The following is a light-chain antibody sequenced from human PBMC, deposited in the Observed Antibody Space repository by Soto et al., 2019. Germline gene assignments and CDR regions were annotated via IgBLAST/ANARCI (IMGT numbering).Light chain of an antibody. Sequence: EIVMTQSPATLSVSPGERATLSCRASQSVSSNLAWYQQKPGQAPRLLMYGISTRATGIPARFSGSGSGTEFTLTISSLQSEDFATYYCQQANSFPITFGQGTRLEIK. CDR3: QQANSFPIT. CDR1: QSVSSN. CDR2: GIS. V-gene: IGKV3-15*01. J-gene: IGKJ5*01.